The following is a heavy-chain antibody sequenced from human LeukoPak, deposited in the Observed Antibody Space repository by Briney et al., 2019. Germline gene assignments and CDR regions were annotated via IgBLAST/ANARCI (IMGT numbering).Heavy chain of an antibody. CDR2: ISWRSSDI. V-gene: IGHV3-21*04. J-gene: IGHJ4*02. CDR3: AKGGTVTEPFDY. CDR1: GFTLSSYN. Sequence: GGSLRLSCVASGFTLSSYNMKWVRQAPGKRLEWVSSISWRSSDIEYADSVKGRFTISRDNSKNTLYLQMNSLRAEDTAVYYCAKGGTVTEPFDYWGQGTLVTVSS. D-gene: IGHD4-11*01.